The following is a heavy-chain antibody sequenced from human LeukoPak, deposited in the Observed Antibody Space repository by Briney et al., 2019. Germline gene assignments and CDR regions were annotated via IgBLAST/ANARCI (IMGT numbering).Heavy chain of an antibody. J-gene: IGHJ6*02. CDR3: ARGPIQLWIHNAMDV. D-gene: IGHD1-1*01. CDR1: RCTFGDHA. Sequence: GGSLRLSCTGSRCTFGDHAVSRVSQAPGKGLEWVGFIRSKAYRGTTEYAASVKGRFTISRDDSASIAYLQMNSLKTEDTAVYYCARGPIQLWIHNAMDVWGQGATVTVSS. V-gene: IGHV3-49*04. CDR2: IRSKAYRGTT.